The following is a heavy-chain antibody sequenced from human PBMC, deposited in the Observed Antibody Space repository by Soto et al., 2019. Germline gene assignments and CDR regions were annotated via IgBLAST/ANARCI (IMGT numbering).Heavy chain of an antibody. CDR3: ARLRKYSMDV. Sequence: PGGSLRLSCAASGFTFSDYYMNLIRQAPGKGQEWISYISNSGTTIYYADSVKGRFSISRDNAKNSLFLQMDSLRAEDTAVYYCARLRKYSMDVWGQGTTVTVSS. CDR1: GFTFSDYY. D-gene: IGHD5-18*01. CDR2: ISNSGTTI. V-gene: IGHV3-11*01. J-gene: IGHJ6*02.